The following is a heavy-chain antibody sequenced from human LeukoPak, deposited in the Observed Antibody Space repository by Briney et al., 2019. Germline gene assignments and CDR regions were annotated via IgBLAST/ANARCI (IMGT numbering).Heavy chain of an antibody. CDR2: MNPNSGNT. D-gene: IGHD3-10*01. V-gene: IGHV1-8*03. CDR1: GYTFTSYD. CDR3: ATGLWFGKYLDV. Sequence: GASVKVSCNASGYTFTSYDINWVRQATGQGLEWMGWMNPNSGNTGYAQKFQGRVTITRNTSISTAYMELSSLRSEDTAVYYCATGLWFGKYLDVWGKGTTVTISS. J-gene: IGHJ6*04.